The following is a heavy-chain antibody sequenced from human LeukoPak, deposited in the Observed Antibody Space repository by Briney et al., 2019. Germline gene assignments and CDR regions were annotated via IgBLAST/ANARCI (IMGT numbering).Heavy chain of an antibody. V-gene: IGHV3-23*01. D-gene: IGHD3-10*01. CDR3: AKGGRGSWPDY. Sequence: PGGSLRLSRAASGFTFNSYAMSWVRQAPGKGLEWVSVITVSGGSTYYVDSVKGRFTISRDNSKNTLYLQMNSLRAEDTAVYYCAKGGRGSWPDYWGQGTLVTVSS. CDR1: GFTFNSYA. J-gene: IGHJ4*02. CDR2: ITVSGGST.